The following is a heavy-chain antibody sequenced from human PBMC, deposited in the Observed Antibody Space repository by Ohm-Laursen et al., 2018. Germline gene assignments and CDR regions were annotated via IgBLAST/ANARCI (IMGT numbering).Heavy chain of an antibody. D-gene: IGHD5-18*01. CDR2: INPNSGGT. Sequence: GASVKVSCKASGYTFIGYYMHWVRQAPGQGLEWMGWINPNSGGTNYAQKFQGRVTMTRDTSITTTHMELSRLRSDDTAVYYCARAKKGYVDTPTSDDAFDIWGQGTMVTVSS. J-gene: IGHJ3*02. CDR3: ARAKKGYVDTPTSDDAFDI. V-gene: IGHV1-2*02. CDR1: GYTFIGYY.